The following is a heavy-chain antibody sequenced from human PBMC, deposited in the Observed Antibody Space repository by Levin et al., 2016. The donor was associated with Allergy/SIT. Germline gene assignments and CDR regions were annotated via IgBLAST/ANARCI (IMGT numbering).Heavy chain of an antibody. D-gene: IGHD4-23*01. CDR3: ARDTVVWDPYYYYYGMDV. V-gene: IGHV4-61*10. Sequence: RPGSRKGLEWIGSIYYSGSTNYNPSLKSRVTISVDTSKNQFSLKLSSVTAADTAVYYCARDTVVWDPYYYYYGMDVWGQGTTVTVS. J-gene: IGHJ6*02. CDR2: IYYSGST.